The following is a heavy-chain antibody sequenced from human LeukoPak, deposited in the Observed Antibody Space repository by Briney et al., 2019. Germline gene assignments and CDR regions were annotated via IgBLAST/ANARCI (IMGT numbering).Heavy chain of an antibody. CDR1: GFTFSSYA. CDR3: AGEPTSSYKGDYDF. V-gene: IGHV3-30*04. J-gene: IGHJ4*02. CDR2: MLYDGRNE. Sequence: GGSLRLSCAGSGFTFSSYAMHWVRQAPGKGLEWVAFMLYDGRNEYYADSVRGGFTTSRDNAKATLYLQLNILRADDTAVYFYAGEPTSSYKGDYDFWGQGTLVTVSS. D-gene: IGHD2-2*02.